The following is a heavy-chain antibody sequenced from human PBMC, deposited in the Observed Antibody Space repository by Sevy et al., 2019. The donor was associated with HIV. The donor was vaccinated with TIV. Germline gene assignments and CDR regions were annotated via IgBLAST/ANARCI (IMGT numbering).Heavy chain of an antibody. J-gene: IGHJ4*02. CDR2: ISYDGRNNK. V-gene: IGHV3-30*14. CDR1: GFRFSDYS. D-gene: IGHD3-16*01. Sequence: GSLRLPCAASGFRFSDYSMHWVRQAPGKGLEWVAVISYDGRNNKYNVDSVKGRFTISRDNSKNTLFLQMNSLRAEDSAIYYCARDRGEILHSAFDYWGQGTLVTVSS. CDR3: ARDRGEILHSAFDY.